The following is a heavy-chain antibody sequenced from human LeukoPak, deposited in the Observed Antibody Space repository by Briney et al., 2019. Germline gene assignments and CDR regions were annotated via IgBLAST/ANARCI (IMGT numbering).Heavy chain of an antibody. CDR3: ARHQTGYYYAFDI. V-gene: IGHV5-51*01. J-gene: IGHJ3*02. CDR1: GYGFTSYW. D-gene: IGHD3-22*01. CDR2: IYPGDSDT. Sequence: GESLKISCKGSGYGFTSYWIGWVRQMPGKGLEWMGIIYPGDSDTRYSPSFQGQVTISADKSISTAYLQWSSLRASDTAMYYCARHQTGYYYAFDIWGQGTMVTVSS.